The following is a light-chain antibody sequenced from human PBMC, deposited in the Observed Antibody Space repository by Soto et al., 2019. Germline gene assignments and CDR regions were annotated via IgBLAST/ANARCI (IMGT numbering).Light chain of an antibody. V-gene: IGLV2-8*01. CDR2: EVT. CDR3: SSYADSNNVL. CDR1: SGDIGGYKF. Sequence: QSVLTQPPSASGSPGQSVTISCTGTSGDIGGYKFVSWYQQHPGKAPKLMIYEVTKRPSGVPDRFSGSKSGNTASLTVSGLQAEDEADYYCSSYADSNNVLFGGGTKVTVL. J-gene: IGLJ2*01.